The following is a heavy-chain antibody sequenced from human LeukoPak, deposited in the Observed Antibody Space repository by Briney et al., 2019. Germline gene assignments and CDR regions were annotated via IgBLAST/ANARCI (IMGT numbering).Heavy chain of an antibody. CDR2: ISGSGGST. CDR1: GFTFSSYT. D-gene: IGHD2-2*01. V-gene: IGHV3-23*01. Sequence: RGSLRLSCAASGFTFSSYTISWVRPAPGKRLEWVSAISGSGGSTYYADSVKGRFTISRDNSKNTLYLQMNSLRAEDTAGYYCAKDIVPYEVVVPFDYWGQGTLVTVSS. J-gene: IGHJ4*02. CDR3: AKDIVPYEVVVPFDY.